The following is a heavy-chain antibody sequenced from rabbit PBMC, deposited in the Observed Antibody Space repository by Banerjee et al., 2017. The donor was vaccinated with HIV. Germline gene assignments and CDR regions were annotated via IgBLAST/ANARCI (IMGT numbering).Heavy chain of an antibody. CDR3: VRAGYAGYGYATSAFDP. V-gene: IGHV1S7*01. J-gene: IGHJ2*01. CDR1: GFDFNIYY. CDR2: IDPVFGST. Sequence: QLKESGGGLVQPGGSLKLSCKASGFDFNIYYMSWVRQAPGKGLEWIGYIDPVFGSTYYASWVNGRFTISSHNAQNTLYLQLNSLTAADTATYFCVRAGYAGYGYATSAFDPWGPGTLVTVS. D-gene: IGHD6-1*01.